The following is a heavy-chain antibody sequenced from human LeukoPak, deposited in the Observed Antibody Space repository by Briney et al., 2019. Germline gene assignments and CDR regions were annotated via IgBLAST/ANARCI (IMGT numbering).Heavy chain of an antibody. CDR3: ARSESSSWPFDY. J-gene: IGHJ4*02. CDR2: IYPGDSDV. Sequence: GESLKIPCKGSGYSFTTYWIGWVRQMPGKGLEWMGIIYPGDSDVRYSPSFQGHVTISVDKSISTAYLQWSSLKASDNAIYYCARSESSSWPFDYWGQGTLVTVSS. V-gene: IGHV5-51*01. D-gene: IGHD6-13*01. CDR1: GYSFTTYW.